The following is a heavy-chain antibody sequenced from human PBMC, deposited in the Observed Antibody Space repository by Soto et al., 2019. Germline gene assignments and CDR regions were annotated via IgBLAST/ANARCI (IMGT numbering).Heavy chain of an antibody. Sequence: PGGSLRLSCAASGFTFDDYTMHWVRQAPGKGLEWVSLISWDGGSTYYADSVKGRFTISRDNSKNSLYLQMNSLRTEDTALYYCAKALGNAGIYYYYGMDVWGQGTTVTVSS. V-gene: IGHV3-43*01. CDR2: ISWDGGST. D-gene: IGHD4-4*01. CDR1: GFTFDDYT. J-gene: IGHJ6*02. CDR3: AKALGNAGIYYYYGMDV.